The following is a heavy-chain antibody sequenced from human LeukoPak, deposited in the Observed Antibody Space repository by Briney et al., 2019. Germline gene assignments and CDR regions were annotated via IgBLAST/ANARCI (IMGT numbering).Heavy chain of an antibody. Sequence: SETLSLTCTVSGGSISSYYWSWIRQPPGKGLEWIGYIYYSGSTNYNPSLKSRVTISVDTSKNQFSLKLSSVTAADTAVYYCARLSPEGYYFDYWGQGTLATVSS. CDR3: ARLSPEGYYFDY. CDR2: IYYSGST. CDR1: GGSISSYY. J-gene: IGHJ4*02. V-gene: IGHV4-59*08.